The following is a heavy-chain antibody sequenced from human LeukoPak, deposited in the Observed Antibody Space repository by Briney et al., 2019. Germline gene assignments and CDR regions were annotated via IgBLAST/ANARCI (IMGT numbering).Heavy chain of an antibody. D-gene: IGHD4/OR15-4a*01. V-gene: IGHV3-7*01. J-gene: IGHJ4*02. CDR3: ARVFGAGYSDY. Sequence: GGSLRLSCAASEFTFSSYWMSWVRQAPGKGLEWVAIIKQDGSEKYYVDSVKGRVTISRDNAKNSLYLQMNSLRAEDRAVYYCARVFGAGYSDYWGQGTLVTVSS. CDR2: IKQDGSEK. CDR1: EFTFSSYW.